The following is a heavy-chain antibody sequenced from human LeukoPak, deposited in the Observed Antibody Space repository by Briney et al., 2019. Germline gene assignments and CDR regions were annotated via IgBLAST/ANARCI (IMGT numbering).Heavy chain of an antibody. CDR3: ARLAGLLWFGELSGPSTGGFDY. CDR2: ISWNSGSI. V-gene: IGHV3-9*03. Sequence: PGGSLRLSCAASGLTFDDYAMHWVRQAPGKGLEWVSGISWNSGSIGYADSVRGRFTISRDNAKNSLYLQMNSLRAEDMAVYYCARLAGLLWFGELSGPSTGGFDYWGQGTLVTVSS. D-gene: IGHD3-10*01. CDR1: GLTFDDYA. J-gene: IGHJ4*02.